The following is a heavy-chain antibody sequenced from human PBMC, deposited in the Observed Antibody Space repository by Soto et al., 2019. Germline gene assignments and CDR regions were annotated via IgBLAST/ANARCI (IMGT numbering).Heavy chain of an antibody. J-gene: IGHJ5*02. Sequence: GSLRLSCAASGSTFSTYWMHWVRQAPGKGLVWVSRIKSDGSSTSYADSVKGRFTISRDNAKNTLYLQMNSLRVEDTAVYYCARSDWFDPWGQGTLVTVSS. V-gene: IGHV3-74*01. CDR2: IKSDGSST. CDR3: ARSDWFDP. CDR1: GSTFSTYW.